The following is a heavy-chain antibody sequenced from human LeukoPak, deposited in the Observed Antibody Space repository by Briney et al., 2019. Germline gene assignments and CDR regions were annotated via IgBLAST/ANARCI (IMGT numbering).Heavy chain of an antibody. D-gene: IGHD5-18*01. V-gene: IGHV4-30-4*01. J-gene: IGHJ4*02. CDR1: GGSISSGDYY. Sequence: SETLSLTCTVSGGSISSGDYYWSWIRQPPGKGLEWIGYIYYSGSTYYNPSLKSRVTISVDTSKNQFSLKLSSVTAADTAVYYCARGRAMVLYYFDYWGQGTLVTVSS. CDR2: IYYSGST. CDR3: ARGRAMVLYYFDY.